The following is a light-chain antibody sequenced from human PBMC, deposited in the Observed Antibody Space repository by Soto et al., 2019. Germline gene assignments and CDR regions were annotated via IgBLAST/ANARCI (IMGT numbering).Light chain of an antibody. V-gene: IGLV2-23*03. CDR2: DGS. J-gene: IGLJ1*01. CDR3: CSYAGYSSFV. Sequence: QSALTQPASVSGSPGQSITISCTGTSSDLGGYNLVSWYQQHPGKAPKLMISDGSKRPSGVSNRFSGSKSGNTASLTISGLQAEDEADYYCCSYAGYSSFVFGTGTKLTVL. CDR1: SSDLGGYNL.